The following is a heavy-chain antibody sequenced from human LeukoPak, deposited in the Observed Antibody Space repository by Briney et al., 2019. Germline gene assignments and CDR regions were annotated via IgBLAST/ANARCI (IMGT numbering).Heavy chain of an antibody. CDR3: ARNPPTRVREYYFDY. CDR1: GYTFTSYA. Sequence: ASVKVSCKASGYTFTSYAMNWVRQAPGQGLEWMGWINTNTGNPTYAQGFTGRFVFSLDTSVSTAYLQISSLKAEDTAVYYCARNPPTRVREYYFDYWGQGTLVTVSS. D-gene: IGHD4/OR15-4a*01. V-gene: IGHV7-4-1*02. CDR2: INTNTGNP. J-gene: IGHJ4*02.